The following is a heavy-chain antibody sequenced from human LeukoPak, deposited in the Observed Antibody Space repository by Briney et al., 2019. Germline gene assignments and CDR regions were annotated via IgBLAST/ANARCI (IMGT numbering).Heavy chain of an antibody. J-gene: IGHJ4*02. D-gene: IGHD6-19*01. Sequence: SETLSLTCTVSGGSISSGGYYWSWIRQHPGKGLEWIGYIYYSGSTYYNPSLKSRVTISVDTSKSQFSLKLSSVTAADTAVYYCARSGYSSGWCFDYWGQGTLVTVSS. CDR1: GGSISSGGYY. CDR2: IYYSGST. V-gene: IGHV4-31*03. CDR3: ARSGYSSGWCFDY.